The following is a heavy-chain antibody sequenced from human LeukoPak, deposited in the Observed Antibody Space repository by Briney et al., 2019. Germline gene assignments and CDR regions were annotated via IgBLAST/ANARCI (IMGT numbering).Heavy chain of an antibody. CDR3: ARRQPRYSGSYYYGMDD. J-gene: IGHJ6*02. D-gene: IGHD1-26*01. CDR2: ISSSSSYI. V-gene: IGHV3-21*01. Sequence: GGSLTLSCVASGFTLRSYSMNWVRQAPGRGLEWVSSISSSSSYIYYADLVKGRFTISRDNAKNSQYLQMNSLRAEDTAVYYCARRQPRYSGSYYYGMDDGGQGTTVTVS. CDR1: GFTLRSYS.